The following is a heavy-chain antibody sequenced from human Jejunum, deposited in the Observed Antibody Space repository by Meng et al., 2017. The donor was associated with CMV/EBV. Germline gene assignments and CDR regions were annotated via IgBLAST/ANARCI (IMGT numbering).Heavy chain of an antibody. V-gene: IGHV1-2*02. CDR1: GYTFTGYY. J-gene: IGHJ4*02. D-gene: IGHD5-12*01. CDR3: ATSSSGFDFWTDN. Sequence: KTSGYTFTGYYMHWVRQAPGQGPEWMGWLNPNSGDTPSTQPFQGTITMTRDTSISTAYMELSSLRSDDTAVYYCATSSSGFDFWTDNWGQGTLVTVSS. CDR2: LNPNSGDT.